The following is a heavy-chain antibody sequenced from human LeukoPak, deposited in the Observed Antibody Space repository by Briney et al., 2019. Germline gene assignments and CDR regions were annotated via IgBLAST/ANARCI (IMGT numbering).Heavy chain of an antibody. CDR3: ATVGDYGAFDI. CDR1: GFTFSSYA. Sequence: GGSLRLSCAASGFTFSSYAMSWVRQAPGKGLEWVSAISGSGDSTYYADSVKGRFTISRDNSKNRLYLQMNSLRAEDTAGYYCATVGDYGAFDIWGQGTIVTVSS. CDR2: ISGSGDST. J-gene: IGHJ3*02. V-gene: IGHV3-23*01. D-gene: IGHD4-17*01.